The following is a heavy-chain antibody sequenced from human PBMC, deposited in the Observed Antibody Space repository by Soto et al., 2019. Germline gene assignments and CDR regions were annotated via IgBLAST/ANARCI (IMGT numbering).Heavy chain of an antibody. J-gene: IGHJ6*04. CDR3: DRVFGFAGMDV. Sequence: PSETLSLTCTVSGGSISSGGYYWSWIRQHPGKGLEWIGYIYYSGSTYYNPSLKSRVTISVDTSKNQFSLKLSSVTASDTAAYYGDRVFGFAGMDVWGKGTTVTVS. CDR2: IYYSGST. D-gene: IGHD3-3*01. CDR1: GGSISSGGYY. V-gene: IGHV4-31*03.